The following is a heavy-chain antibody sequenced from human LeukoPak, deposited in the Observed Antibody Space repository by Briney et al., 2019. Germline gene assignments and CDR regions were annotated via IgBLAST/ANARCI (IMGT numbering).Heavy chain of an antibody. CDR1: GFSFSTYN. Sequence: GGSLRLSCATSGFSFSTYNMNWVRQAPGKGLEWVSSVSSSSSYIYYSDSVKGRFTISRDNAENSLFLQMNSLRAEDTAVYFCVRDRGGGNWLDYWGQGTLVTVSS. CDR3: VRDRGGGNWLDY. V-gene: IGHV3-21*01. CDR2: VSSSSSYI. D-gene: IGHD1-20*01. J-gene: IGHJ4*02.